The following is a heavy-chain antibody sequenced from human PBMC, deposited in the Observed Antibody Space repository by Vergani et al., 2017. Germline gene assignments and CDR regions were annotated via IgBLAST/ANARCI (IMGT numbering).Heavy chain of an antibody. CDR2: IYHSGST. D-gene: IGHD6-13*01. CDR3: ARSSSSWYVYFQH. J-gene: IGHJ1*01. Sequence: QLQLQESGSGLVKPSQTLSLTCAVSGGSISSGGYSWSWIRQPPGKGLEWIGYIYHSGSTYYNPSLKSRVTISVDRSKNQFSLKLSSVTAADTAVYYCARSSSSWYVYFQHWGQGTLVTVSS. V-gene: IGHV4-30-2*01. CDR1: GGSISSGGYS.